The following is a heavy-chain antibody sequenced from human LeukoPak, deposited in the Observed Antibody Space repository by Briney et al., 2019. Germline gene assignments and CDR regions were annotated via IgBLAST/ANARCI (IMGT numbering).Heavy chain of an antibody. V-gene: IGHV4/OR15-8*01. CDR2: IHHDGRI. CDR3: ARSHDHLWGNYPDY. CDR1: GGSIDSTNW. J-gene: IGHJ4*02. D-gene: IGHD3-16*02. Sequence: SETLSLTCDVSGGSIDSTNWWNWVRQPPGKGLEWIGEIHHDGRINYNPSLKSRVTLSVDKSKNQFSLRLNSVTAADAAMYYCARSHDHLWGNYPDYWGQGTLVTVSS.